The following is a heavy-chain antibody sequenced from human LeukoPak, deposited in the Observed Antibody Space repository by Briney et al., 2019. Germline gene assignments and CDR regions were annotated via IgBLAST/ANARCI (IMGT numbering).Heavy chain of an antibody. Sequence: SVPLSLTCAVYGGSFSGFHWSWIRQPPGKGLEWLGEINHSGRTIHNPSLKRRVTISEDTSKNQVSLKMSSVTAADTAVYYWARARRGAGFDYWGQGTLVTVSS. CDR1: GGSFSGFH. V-gene: IGHV4-34*01. J-gene: IGHJ4*02. CDR3: ARARRGAGFDY. D-gene: IGHD6-13*01. CDR2: INHSGRT.